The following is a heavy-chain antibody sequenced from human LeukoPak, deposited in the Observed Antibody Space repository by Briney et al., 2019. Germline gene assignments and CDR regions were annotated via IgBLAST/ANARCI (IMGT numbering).Heavy chain of an antibody. D-gene: IGHD6-6*01. V-gene: IGHV4-4*02. CDR3: ARGHEYDY. Sequence: SGTLSLTCTVSGGSISGTNWWSWVRQPPGKGLEWIGEVYHSGSTNYNPSLKSRVTISVDTSKNQFSLKLSSVTAADTAVYYCARGHEYDYWGQGTLVTVSS. CDR1: GGSISGTNW. J-gene: IGHJ4*02. CDR2: VYHSGST.